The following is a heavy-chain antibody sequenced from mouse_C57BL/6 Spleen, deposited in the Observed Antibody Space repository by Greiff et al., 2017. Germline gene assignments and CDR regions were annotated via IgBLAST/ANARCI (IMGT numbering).Heavy chain of an antibody. V-gene: IGHV1-9*01. D-gene: IGHD2-5*01. CDR1: GYTFTGYW. CDR2: ILPGSGST. CDR3: ARTVMPLYYVDY. Sequence: VQLQQSGAELMKPGASVTLSCKATGYTFTGYWIAWVKQRPGHGLEWLGEILPGSGSTNYNEKFKGKATFTADTASNTAYMQLNSLTTEDSAISYCARTVMPLYYVDYWGQGTTLTVSS. J-gene: IGHJ2*01.